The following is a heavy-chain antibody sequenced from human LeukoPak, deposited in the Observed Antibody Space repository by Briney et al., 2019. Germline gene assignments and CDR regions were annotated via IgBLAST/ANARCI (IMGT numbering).Heavy chain of an antibody. CDR3: ARAPLDLPFDY. D-gene: IGHD3-9*01. Sequence: ASVKVSFKTSGYSFTGYYMHWVRQAPGQGLEWMAWINPNSGGTNYAQKFQGRVTMTRDTSISTAYMELSRLTSDDTAVYYCARAPLDLPFDYWGQGSLVTVSS. CDR1: GYSFTGYY. J-gene: IGHJ4*02. CDR2: INPNSGGT. V-gene: IGHV1-2*02.